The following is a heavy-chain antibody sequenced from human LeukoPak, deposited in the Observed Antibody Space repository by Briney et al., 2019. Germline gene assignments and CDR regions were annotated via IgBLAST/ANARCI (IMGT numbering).Heavy chain of an antibody. CDR1: GFTFSSYA. CDR2: ISGSGGST. V-gene: IGHV3-23*01. D-gene: IGHD6-13*01. J-gene: IGHJ4*02. CDR3: AKMGEGYSSSWVAQEDY. Sequence: HGGSLRLSCAASGFTFSSYAMSWVRQAPGEGLEWVSAISGSGGSTYYADSVKGRFTISRDNSKNTLYLQMNSMRAEDTAVYYCAKMGEGYSSSWVAQEDYWGQGTLVTVSS.